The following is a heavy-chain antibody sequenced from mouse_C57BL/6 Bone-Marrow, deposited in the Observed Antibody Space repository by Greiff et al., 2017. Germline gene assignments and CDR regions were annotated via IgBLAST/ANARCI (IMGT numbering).Heavy chain of an antibody. V-gene: IGHV1-81*01. CDR3: AGVWSSWFAY. Sequence: VQLQQSGAELARPGASVKLSCKASGYTFTSYGISWVKQRTGQGLEWIGEIYPRSGNTYYNEKFKGKATLTADKSSSTACMALRSLTSEDSAVXFCAGVWSSWFAYWGQGTLVTVSA. CDR1: GYTFTSYG. CDR2: IYPRSGNT. D-gene: IGHD2-10*02. J-gene: IGHJ3*01.